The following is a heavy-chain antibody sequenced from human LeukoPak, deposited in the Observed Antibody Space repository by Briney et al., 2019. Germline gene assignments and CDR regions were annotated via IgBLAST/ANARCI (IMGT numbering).Heavy chain of an antibody. D-gene: IGHD3-10*01. CDR3: ARRTLLWFGDSELDS. Sequence: PSETLSLTCAVYGGSFSGYYWSWIRQPPEKGLEWIGEIDHSGSTNYNPSLKGRVTISVDRSKNQFSLNLNSVTAADTAVFYCARRTLLWFGDSELDSWGQGTLVTVSS. CDR2: IDHSGST. J-gene: IGHJ4*02. CDR1: GGSFSGYY. V-gene: IGHV4-34*01.